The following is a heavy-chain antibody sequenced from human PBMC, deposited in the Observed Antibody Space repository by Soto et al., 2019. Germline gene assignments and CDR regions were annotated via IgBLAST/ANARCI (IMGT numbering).Heavy chain of an antibody. CDR3: ARGGQWEGELLETDY. CDR2: ISYDGSNK. J-gene: IGHJ4*02. V-gene: IGHV3-30-3*01. D-gene: IGHD1-26*01. Sequence: QVQLVESGGGVVQPGRSLRLSCAASGFTFSSYAMHWVRQAPGKGLEWVAVISYDGSNKYYADSVKGRFTISRDNSKNTLYLQMNSLRAEDTAVYYCARGGQWEGELLETDYWGQGTLVTVSS. CDR1: GFTFSSYA.